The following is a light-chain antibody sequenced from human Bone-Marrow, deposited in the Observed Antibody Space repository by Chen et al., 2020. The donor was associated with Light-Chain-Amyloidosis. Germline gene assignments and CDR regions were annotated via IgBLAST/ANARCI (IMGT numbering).Light chain of an antibody. Sequence: NFMLTQLHSVSESPGKTVIISCTRSSGSIATNYVQWYQQRPGSSPTTVIYEDDQRPSGVPDRFSGTIDRSSSSAALTITGLETEEEAGCCCQSYHSSSQGVFGGGTKLTVL. CDR2: EDD. J-gene: IGLJ3*02. V-gene: IGLV6-57*01. CDR1: SGSIATNY. CDR3: QSYHSSSQGV.